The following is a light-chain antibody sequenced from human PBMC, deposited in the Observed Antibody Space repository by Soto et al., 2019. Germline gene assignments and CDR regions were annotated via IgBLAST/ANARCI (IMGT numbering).Light chain of an antibody. CDR1: ISDVGAYNY. Sequence: QSALTQPASVSGSPAQSLPISCTGTISDVGAYNYVSWYQQHPGKAPKLMIYEVSNRPSGVSNRFSGSKSGNTASLTISGLQAEDEADYYCSSYRGSSASYVFGTGTKLTVL. CDR2: EVS. J-gene: IGLJ1*01. V-gene: IGLV2-14*01. CDR3: SSYRGSSASYV.